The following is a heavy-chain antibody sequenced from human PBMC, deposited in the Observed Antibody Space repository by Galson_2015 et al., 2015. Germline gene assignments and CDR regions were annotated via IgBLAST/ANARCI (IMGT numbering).Heavy chain of an antibody. D-gene: IGHD6-19*01. CDR3: ARGGSSGLES. CDR1: GFTFSSYD. Sequence: FLRLSCAASGFTFSSYDMYWVRQFTGKGLEWVSGIGTAGDTYYSGSVKGRFTISRENAKSSLYLQMNSLRAGDTAVYYCARGGSSGLESWGQGTLVTVSS. CDR2: IGTAGDT. J-gene: IGHJ4*02. V-gene: IGHV3-13*04.